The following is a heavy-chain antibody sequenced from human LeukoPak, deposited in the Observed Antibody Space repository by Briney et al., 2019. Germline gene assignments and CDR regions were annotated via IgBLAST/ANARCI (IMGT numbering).Heavy chain of an antibody. D-gene: IGHD6-19*01. V-gene: IGHV4-59*08. CDR3: ARHVGYSSGWYNDY. CDR1: GGSISSYY. J-gene: IGHJ4*02. Sequence: SETLSLTCTVSGGSISSYYWSWIRQPPGKGLEWIGYIYYSGSTNYNPSLKSRVTISVDTSKNQFSLKLSSVTAADTAVYYCARHVGYSSGWYNDYWGQGTLVTVSS. CDR2: IYYSGST.